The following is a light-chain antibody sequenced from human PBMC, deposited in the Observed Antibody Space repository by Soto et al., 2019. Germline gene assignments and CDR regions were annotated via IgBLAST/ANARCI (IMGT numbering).Light chain of an antibody. CDR3: QQSSSSPIT. Sequence: EIVFTQSPGTLSLSPGERATLSRRASQSVTSSYLAWYQQKPGQAPRLLMYAASSRATGIPDRFSGSGSGTDFALTISRLEAEDFAVYYCQQSSSSPITFGQGTRLEIK. V-gene: IGKV3-20*01. CDR1: QSVTSSY. J-gene: IGKJ5*01. CDR2: AAS.